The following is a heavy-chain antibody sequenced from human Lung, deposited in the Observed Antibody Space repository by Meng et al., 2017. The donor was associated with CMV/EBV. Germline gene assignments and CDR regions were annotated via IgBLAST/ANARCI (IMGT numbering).Heavy chain of an antibody. J-gene: IGHJ4*02. D-gene: IGHD6-19*01. CDR3: AAFLAGASSTSPANDY. Sequence: GGSXRLXCAASGFSFKDFSIHWVRQAPGKGLQWVATISYDGNTQVYADSVKGRFSVSRDNSKKTLDLRMNRLRPEDTALYYCAAFLAGASSTSPANDYLGLAXPVTVSS. V-gene: IGHV3-30-3*01. CDR1: GFSFKDFS. CDR2: ISYDGNTQ.